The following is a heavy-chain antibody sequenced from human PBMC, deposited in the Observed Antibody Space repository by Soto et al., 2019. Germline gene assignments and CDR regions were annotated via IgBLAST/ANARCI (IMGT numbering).Heavy chain of an antibody. V-gene: IGHV3-48*01. Sequence: EVQLVESGGGLVQPGGSLRLSCAASGSTFSSYSMNWDRQAPGKGPEWVSYISSSSTIYYVDTVKGRFNISRDNAKNSLYLQMNSLRAEDTAVYYCARIGGRCSSTCCPDGDAFDSWFQGTMVTVS. CDR3: ARIGGRCSSTCCPDGDAFDS. CDR2: ISSSSTI. D-gene: IGHD2-2*01. CDR1: GSTFSSYS. J-gene: IGHJ3*02.